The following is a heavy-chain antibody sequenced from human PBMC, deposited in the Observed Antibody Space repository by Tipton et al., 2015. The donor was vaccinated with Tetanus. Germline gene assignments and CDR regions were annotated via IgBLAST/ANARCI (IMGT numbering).Heavy chain of an antibody. CDR2: IYPGDSDT. D-gene: IGHD7-27*01. J-gene: IGHJ2*01. CDR1: GYNFNLYW. Sequence: QLVQSGTEVKKPGESLKISCQGSGYNFNLYWIAWVRQMPGKGLEWMGIIYPGDSDTTYSPSFQGQVTISADKSITTAYLQWSSLKASDTAMYYCARRLGPYTGDQIWHFDLWGRGTLVTVSS. CDR3: ARRLGPYTGDQIWHFDL. V-gene: IGHV5-51*01.